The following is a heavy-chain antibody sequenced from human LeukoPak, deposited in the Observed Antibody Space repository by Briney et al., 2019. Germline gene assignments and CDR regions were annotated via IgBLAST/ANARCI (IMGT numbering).Heavy chain of an antibody. CDR2: ISSSGTTI. D-gene: IGHD5-24*01. CDR3: ASGDGAFDY. V-gene: IGHV3-11*04. Sequence: GGSLRLSCAASGFTFSDSFMAWIRQGPGKGLERVSHISSSGTTIYYADSVKGRFTISRDNTKNSLYLQMNSLRAEDTAVYYCASGDGAFDYWGQGTLVTVSS. CDR1: GFTFSDSF. J-gene: IGHJ4*02.